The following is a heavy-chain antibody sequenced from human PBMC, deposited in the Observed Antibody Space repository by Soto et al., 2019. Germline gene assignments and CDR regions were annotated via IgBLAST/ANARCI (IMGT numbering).Heavy chain of an antibody. CDR3: ARLSSNTWWMEVSGVDY. CDR2: IYYSGST. CDR1: GGSISSSSYY. J-gene: IGHJ4*02. Sequence: QLQLQESGPGLVKPSETLSLTCTVSGGSISSSSYYWGWIRQPPGKGLEWIGSIYYSGSTYYNPSLKSRVTISVDTSKNQFSLKLSSVTAADTAVYYCARLSSNTWWMEVSGVDYWGQGTLVTVSS. D-gene: IGHD2-8*01. V-gene: IGHV4-39*01.